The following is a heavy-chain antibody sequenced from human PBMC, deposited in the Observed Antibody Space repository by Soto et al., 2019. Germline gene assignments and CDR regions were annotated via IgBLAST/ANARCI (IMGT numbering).Heavy chain of an antibody. Sequence: EVQLVESGGGLVKPGGSLRLSCAASGFTFSSYSMNWVRQAPGKGLEWVSSISSSSSYIYYADSVKGRFTISRDNAKHSLYLQMNGLRAEDTAVYYCASRGVRYFDWLSDYWGQGTLVTVSS. CDR3: ASRGVRYFDWLSDY. CDR1: GFTFSSYS. D-gene: IGHD3-9*01. CDR2: ISSSSSYI. J-gene: IGHJ4*02. V-gene: IGHV3-21*01.